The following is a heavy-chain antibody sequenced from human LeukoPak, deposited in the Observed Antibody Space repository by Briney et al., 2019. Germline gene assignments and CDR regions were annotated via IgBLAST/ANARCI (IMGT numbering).Heavy chain of an antibody. CDR3: ARERLIVGGYNWFDP. J-gene: IGHJ5*02. V-gene: IGHV1-24*01. D-gene: IGHD1-26*01. CDR2: FDPEDGET. Sequence: ASGKVSCKVSGYNLAELPMHWVRQAPGKGLEWMGGFDPEDGETNFAQIFQGRLTMTEDTSTDTAYMELRSLRSDDTAVYYCARERLIVGGYNWFDPWGQGTLVTVSS. CDR1: GYNLAELP.